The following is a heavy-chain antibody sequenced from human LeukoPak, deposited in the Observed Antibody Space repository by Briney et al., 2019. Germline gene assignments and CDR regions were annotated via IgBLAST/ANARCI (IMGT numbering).Heavy chain of an antibody. V-gene: IGHV4-59*01. CDR1: GGSMSTYY. CDR3: ASNYGSGSYYIVY. D-gene: IGHD3-10*01. CDR2: VYYSGST. Sequence: PSETLPLTCTVSGGSMSTYYWSWIRQSPGKGLEWIGYVYYSGSTNYNPSLKSRVTISVDTSKNQFSLKLSSVTAADTAVYYCASNYGSGSYYIVYWGQGTLVTVSS. J-gene: IGHJ4*02.